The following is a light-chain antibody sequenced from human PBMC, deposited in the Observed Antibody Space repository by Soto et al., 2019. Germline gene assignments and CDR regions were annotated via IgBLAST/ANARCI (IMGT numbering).Light chain of an antibody. CDR3: QQANSFPLT. Sequence: DVQMTQSPSSLSASVGDRVSITCRASQSISSYLNWYQQKPWKAPKLLNYAASSLQSGVPSRFSGSGSGTDFTLTISSLQPEDFATYYCQQANSFPLTFGGGTKVDIK. CDR2: AAS. CDR1: QSISSY. V-gene: IGKV1D-12*01. J-gene: IGKJ4*01.